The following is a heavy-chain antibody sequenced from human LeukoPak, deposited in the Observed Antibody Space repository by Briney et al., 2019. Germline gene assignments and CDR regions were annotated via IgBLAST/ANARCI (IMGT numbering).Heavy chain of an antibody. J-gene: IGHJ5*02. D-gene: IGHD2-2*01. CDR2: ISYDGSNK. V-gene: IGHV3-30*18. CDR3: ANPTFYCSSTKCPA. CDR1: GFTFSSYG. Sequence: PGGSLRLSCAASGFTFSSYGMHWVRQAPGKGLEWVAVISYDGSNKYYADSVKGRFTISRDNSKNTLYLQMNSLRAEDTAVYYCANPTFYCSSTKCPAWGQGTLVTVSS.